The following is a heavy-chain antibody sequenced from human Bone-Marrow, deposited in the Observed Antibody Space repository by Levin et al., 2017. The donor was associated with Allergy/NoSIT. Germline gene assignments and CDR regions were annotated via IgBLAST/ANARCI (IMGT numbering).Heavy chain of an antibody. Sequence: PVASVKVSCKASGYTFTTYDFNWVRQATGQGLEWMGRMNPNSGDTGYAQKFQGRVTMTRDTSISTAFLELTSLTSEDTAVYYCARSMQELRDWSQGTLVTVSS. CDR1: GYTFTTYD. CDR3: ARSMQELRD. J-gene: IGHJ4*02. V-gene: IGHV1-8*02. D-gene: IGHD1-7*01. CDR2: MNPNSGDT.